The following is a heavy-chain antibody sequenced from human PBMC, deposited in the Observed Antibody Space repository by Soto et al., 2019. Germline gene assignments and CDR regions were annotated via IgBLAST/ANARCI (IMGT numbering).Heavy chain of an antibody. D-gene: IGHD3-22*01. CDR3: ARDLDGLHDDTSGPFPRPG. CDR1: GDSISRGGYS. J-gene: IGHJ1*01. CDR2: IYDSGST. Sequence: SETLSLTCAVSGDSISRGGYSWTWIRQPPGKALEWIGNIYDSGSTSYNPSLKSRVTMSVDTSKNQFSLRLTSVTAADTAVYYCARDLDGLHDDTSGPFPRPGWGQGTLVTVSS. V-gene: IGHV4-30-2*01.